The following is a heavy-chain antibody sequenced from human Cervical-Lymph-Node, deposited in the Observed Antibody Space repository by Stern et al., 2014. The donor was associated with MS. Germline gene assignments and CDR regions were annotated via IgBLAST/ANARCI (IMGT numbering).Heavy chain of an antibody. CDR2: IIPIFGAP. CDR3: AKGRGSYWFFDL. Sequence: QVQLVQSGGEVKKPGSSVKVSCMASGGSFNNHAVSWARQAPGQGLEWLGGIIPIFGAPDYAQKFQGRVTITADESTSTVYMEFSSLRSEDTAMYYCAKGRGSYWFFDLWGRGTLVIVSS. D-gene: IGHD1-26*01. J-gene: IGHJ2*01. CDR1: GGSFNNHA. V-gene: IGHV1-69*12.